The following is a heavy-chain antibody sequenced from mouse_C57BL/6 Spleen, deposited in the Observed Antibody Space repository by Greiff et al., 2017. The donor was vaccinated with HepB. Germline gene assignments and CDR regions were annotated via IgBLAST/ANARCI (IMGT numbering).Heavy chain of an antibody. J-gene: IGHJ3*01. Sequence: QVQLQQSGAELMKPGASVKLSCKATGYTFTGYWIEWVKQRPGHGLEWIGEILPGSGSTNYNEKFKGKATFTADTSSNTAYMQLNSLTTEDSAIYYCAREDGSNQAWFAYWGQGTLVTVSA. D-gene: IGHD1-1*01. CDR2: ILPGSGST. V-gene: IGHV1-9*01. CDR1: GYTFTGYW. CDR3: AREDGSNQAWFAY.